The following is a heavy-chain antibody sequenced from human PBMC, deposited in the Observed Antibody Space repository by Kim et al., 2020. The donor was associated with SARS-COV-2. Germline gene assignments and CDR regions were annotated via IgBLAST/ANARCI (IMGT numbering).Heavy chain of an antibody. D-gene: IGHD6-13*01. Sequence: SETLSLTCTVSGGSISSYYWSWIRQPPGKGLEWIGYIYYSGSTNYNPSLKSRVTISVDTSKNQFSLKLSSVTAADTAVYYCARVPHRLEGIAAAPGLFDYWGQGTLVTVSS. CDR3: ARVPHRLEGIAAAPGLFDY. CDR1: GGSISSYY. CDR2: IYYSGST. V-gene: IGHV4-59*01. J-gene: IGHJ4*02.